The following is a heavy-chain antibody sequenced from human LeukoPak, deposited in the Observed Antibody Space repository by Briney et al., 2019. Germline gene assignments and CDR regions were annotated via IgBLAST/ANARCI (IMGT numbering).Heavy chain of an antibody. D-gene: IGHD3-22*01. J-gene: IGHJ4*02. CDR1: GFTFSSYG. V-gene: IGHV3-33*01. Sequence: PGRSLRLSCAASGFTFSSYGMHWVRQAPGKGLEWVAVIWYDGSNKYYADSVKGRFTISRDNSKNTLYLQMNSLRAEDTAVYYCARVGSYYYDSSGYYSNDYWGQGTLVTVSS. CDR2: IWYDGSNK. CDR3: ARVGSYYYDSSGYYSNDY.